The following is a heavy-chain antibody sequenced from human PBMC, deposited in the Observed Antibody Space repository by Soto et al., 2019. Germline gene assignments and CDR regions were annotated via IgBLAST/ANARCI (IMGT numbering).Heavy chain of an antibody. V-gene: IGHV3-9*01. CDR1: GFTFDDYA. CDR2: ISWNSGSI. CDR3: AKDPYSSSWYLFDY. J-gene: IGHJ4*02. Sequence: PGGSLRLSCAASGFTFDDYAMHWVRQAPGKGLEWVSGISWNSGSIGYADSVKGRFTISRDNAKNSLYLQMNSLRAEDTALYYCAKDPYSSSWYLFDYWGQGTLVTVSS. D-gene: IGHD6-13*01.